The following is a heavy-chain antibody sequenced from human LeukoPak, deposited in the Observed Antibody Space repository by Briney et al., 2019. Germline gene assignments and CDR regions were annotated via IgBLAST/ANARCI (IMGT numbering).Heavy chain of an antibody. CDR2: ITTSGSTI. Sequence: PGVSLRLSCAASGFIFSSYEMNWVRQAPGKGLEWVSHITTSGSTIYYADSVKGRFTISRDNAKNSVYLQMNSLRAEDTAVYYCARRYCSSSICLLDYWGQGTLVSVPS. CDR3: ARRYCSSSICLLDY. J-gene: IGHJ4*02. CDR1: GFIFSSYE. D-gene: IGHD2-2*01. V-gene: IGHV3-48*03.